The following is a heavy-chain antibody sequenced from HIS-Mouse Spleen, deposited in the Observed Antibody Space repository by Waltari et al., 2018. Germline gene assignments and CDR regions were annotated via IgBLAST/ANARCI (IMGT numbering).Heavy chain of an antibody. CDR2: IYYSGST. J-gene: IGHJ2*01. Sequence: QLQLQESGPGLVKSSETLSLTCTASGGSISSSSYHWGWVRQPPGKGLEWIGSIYYSGSTYYNPSLKSRVTISVDTSKNQFSLKLSSVTAADTAVYYCAREIPYSSSWYDWYFDLWGRGTLVTVSS. CDR3: AREIPYSSSWYDWYFDL. CDR1: GGSISSSSYH. V-gene: IGHV4-39*07. D-gene: IGHD6-13*01.